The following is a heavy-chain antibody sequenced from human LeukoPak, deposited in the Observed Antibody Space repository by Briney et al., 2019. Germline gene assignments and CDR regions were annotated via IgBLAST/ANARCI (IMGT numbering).Heavy chain of an antibody. Sequence: GGSLRLSCTVSGFTVSSNSMSWVRQAPGKGLVWVSRINSDGINTSYADSVKGRFTISRDNAKNTLNLQMNSLRAEDTAVYYCARDLGQYYDTSDNWFDPWGQGTLVTVSS. CDR1: GFTVSSNS. V-gene: IGHV3-74*01. CDR3: ARDLGQYYDTSDNWFDP. J-gene: IGHJ5*02. D-gene: IGHD3-22*01. CDR2: INSDGINT.